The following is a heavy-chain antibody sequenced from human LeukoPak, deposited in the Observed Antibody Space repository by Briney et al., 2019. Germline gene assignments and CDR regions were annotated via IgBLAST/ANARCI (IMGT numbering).Heavy chain of an antibody. V-gene: IGHV3-74*01. J-gene: IGHJ4*02. CDR1: GFTFSSSW. CDR2: INSDGSST. Sequence: GGSLRLSCAASGFTFSSSWMHWVRQAQGKGRGWVSRINSDGSSTNYADSVKGRFTISRDNAQHTLYLQMNSLRAEDTAVYYCAREGRGGYYGFDYWGQGTLVAVSS. CDR3: AREGRGGYYGFDY. D-gene: IGHD3-3*01.